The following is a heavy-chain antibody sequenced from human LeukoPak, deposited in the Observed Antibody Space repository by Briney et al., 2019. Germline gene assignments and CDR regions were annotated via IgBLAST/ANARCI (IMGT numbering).Heavy chain of an antibody. J-gene: IGHJ4*02. CDR1: GFTFSSYA. CDR3: AKGYTVTTNY. V-gene: IGHV3-23*01. CDR2: ISGSGGST. D-gene: IGHD4-17*01. Sequence: GGSLRPSCAASGFTFSSYAMSWVRQAPGKGLEWVSGISGSGGSTYYADSVKGRFTISRDNSKNTLYLQMNSLRAEDTAVYYCAKGYTVTTNYWGQGTLVTVSS.